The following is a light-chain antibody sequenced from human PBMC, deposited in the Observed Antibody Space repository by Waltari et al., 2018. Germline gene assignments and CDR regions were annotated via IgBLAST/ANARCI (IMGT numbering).Light chain of an antibody. V-gene: IGKV1-6*01. CDR2: AAS. CDR1: QGIRSV. CDR3: LQDYNYPWT. Sequence: AIQMTQFPSSLSASIGDRVTIPCRASQGIRSVLTWYQQKPGKAPKPLSYAASSLQSGVPSRFSGSGSGTDFTLTISNLQPEDFATYYCLQDYNYPWTFGQGTKVEIK. J-gene: IGKJ1*01.